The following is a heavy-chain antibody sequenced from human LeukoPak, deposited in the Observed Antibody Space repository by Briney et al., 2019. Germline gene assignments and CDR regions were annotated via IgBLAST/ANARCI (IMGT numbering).Heavy chain of an antibody. CDR3: TTDYYDSSGYYPFDY. Sequence: GGSLRLSCAASGFTFSNAWMSWVRRAPGKGLEGGGRIKSKTDGRTTDYAAPVKGRFTISRDDSKNTLYLQMNSLKTEDTAVYYCTTDYYDSSGYYPFDYWGQGTLVTVSS. CDR2: IKSKTDGRTT. J-gene: IGHJ4*02. D-gene: IGHD3-22*01. V-gene: IGHV3-15*01. CDR1: GFTFSNAW.